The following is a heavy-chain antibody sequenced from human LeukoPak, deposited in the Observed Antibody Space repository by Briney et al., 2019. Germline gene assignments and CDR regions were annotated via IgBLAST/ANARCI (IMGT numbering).Heavy chain of an antibody. CDR2: INHSGST. CDR3: ARHVSVAVTNFFDY. V-gene: IGHV4-34*01. J-gene: IGHJ4*02. CDR1: GGSFSGYY. D-gene: IGHD6-19*01. Sequence: PSETLSLTCAVYGGSFSGYYWSWIRQPPGKGLEWIGEINHSGSTNYNPSLKSRVTISVDTSKNRFSLKLSSVTAADTAVYYCARHVSVAVTNFFDYWGQGTLVTVSS.